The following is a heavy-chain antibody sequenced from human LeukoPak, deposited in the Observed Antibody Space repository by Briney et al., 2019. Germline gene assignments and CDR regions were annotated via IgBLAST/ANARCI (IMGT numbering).Heavy chain of an antibody. CDR1: GYSFTSYW. Sequence: ESLKTSCKGSGYSFTSYWIGWVRQMPGKGLEWMGIIYPGDSDTRYSPSYQGQVTISADKSISTAYLQWSSLKASDTAMYYCARVPPYYSSSRYYIDYWGQGTLVTVSS. CDR2: IYPGDSDT. J-gene: IGHJ4*02. V-gene: IGHV5-51*01. D-gene: IGHD6-13*01. CDR3: ARVPPYYSSSRYYIDY.